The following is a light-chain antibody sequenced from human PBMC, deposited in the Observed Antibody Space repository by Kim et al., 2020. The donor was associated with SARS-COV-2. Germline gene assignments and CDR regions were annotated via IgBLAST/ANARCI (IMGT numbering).Light chain of an antibody. V-gene: IGLV2-8*01. CDR1: SSYIGGYNY. J-gene: IGLJ2*01. Sequence: GQSVTISCTGTSSYIGGYNYVSWYQQHPGKAPKLMIYEVSKRPSGVPDRFSGSKSGNTASLTVSGLQAEDEADYYCSSYAGSNNLIFGGGTRLTVL. CDR3: SSYAGSNNLI. CDR2: EVS.